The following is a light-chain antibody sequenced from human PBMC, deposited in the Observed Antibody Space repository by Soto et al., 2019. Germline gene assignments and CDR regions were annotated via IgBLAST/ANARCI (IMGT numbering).Light chain of an antibody. V-gene: IGKV2-28*01. CDR3: MQALQTPYT. Sequence: DIVMTQSPLSLPVTPGESASISCRSSQSLLHSNGYKYLDWYLQKPGQSPQLLIYLGSSRASGVPDRFSGSGSGTDFTLKISRVEAEDVGVYYCMQALQTPYTFGQGTKLEIK. CDR1: QSLLHSNGYKY. J-gene: IGKJ2*01. CDR2: LGS.